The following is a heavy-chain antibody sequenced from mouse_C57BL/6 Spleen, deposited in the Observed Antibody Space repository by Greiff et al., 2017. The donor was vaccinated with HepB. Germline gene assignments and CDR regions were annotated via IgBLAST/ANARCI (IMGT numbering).Heavy chain of an antibody. CDR3: ARGDYGSSTGAMDY. D-gene: IGHD1-1*01. Sequence: VQLQESGAELVRPGASVKLSCKASGYTFTDYYINWVKQRPGQGLEWIARIYPGSGNTYYNEKFKGKATLTAEKSSSTAYMQLSSLTSEDSAVYFCARGDYGSSTGAMDYWGQGTSVTVSS. J-gene: IGHJ4*01. V-gene: IGHV1-76*01. CDR2: IYPGSGNT. CDR1: GYTFTDYY.